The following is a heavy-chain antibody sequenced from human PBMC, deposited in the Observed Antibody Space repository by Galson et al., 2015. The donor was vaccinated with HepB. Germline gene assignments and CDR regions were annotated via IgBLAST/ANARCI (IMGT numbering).Heavy chain of an antibody. J-gene: IGHJ4*02. CDR3: ASGGSSSWDPNLGDY. V-gene: IGHV3-48*02. D-gene: IGHD6-13*01. CDR1: GFTFSSYS. CDR2: ISSSSSTI. Sequence: SLRLSCAASGFTFSSYSMNWVRQAPGKGLEWVSYISSSSSTIYYADSVKGRFTISRDNAKNSLYLQMNSLRDEDTAVYYCASGGSSSWDPNLGDYWGQGTLVTVSS.